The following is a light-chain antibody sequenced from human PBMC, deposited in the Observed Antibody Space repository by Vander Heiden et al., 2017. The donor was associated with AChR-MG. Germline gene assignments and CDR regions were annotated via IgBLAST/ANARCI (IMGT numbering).Light chain of an antibody. V-gene: IGKV3-20*01. CDR1: QSVSSNY. J-gene: IGKJ1*01. CDR3: QQYGSSPPT. Sequence: EIVLTQSPGTLSLSPEERATLSCRASQSVSSNYLAWYQQKPGQAPSLLISGSSSRATGIPDRFSGSGSGTDFTLTISRLEPEDFAVYYCQQYGSSPPTFGQGTKVDIK. CDR2: GSS.